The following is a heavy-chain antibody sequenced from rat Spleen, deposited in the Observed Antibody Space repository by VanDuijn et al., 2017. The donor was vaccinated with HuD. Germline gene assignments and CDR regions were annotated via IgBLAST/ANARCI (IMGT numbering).Heavy chain of an antibody. CDR1: GFTFSDYN. J-gene: IGHJ2*01. V-gene: IGHV5-7*01. CDR2: INYDDNNT. Sequence: EVQLVESGGGLVQPGRSLKLSCAASGFTFSDYNMAWVRQAPKKGLEWVAIINYDDNNTYYRDSVKGRFTISRDNAKSTLYLQMDSLRSEDTATYYCTRPNYPGFNYFDYWGQGVMVTVSS. CDR3: TRPNYPGFNYFDY. D-gene: IGHD1-4*01.